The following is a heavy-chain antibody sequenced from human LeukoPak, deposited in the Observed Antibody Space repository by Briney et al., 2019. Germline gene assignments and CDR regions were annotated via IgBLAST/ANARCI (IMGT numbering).Heavy chain of an antibody. Sequence: GGSLRLSCAASGFTFSGSAMHWVRQASGKGLEWVGRIRSKANSYATAYAASVKGRFTISRDDSKNTAYLQTNSLKTEDTAVYYCTTGGYSYGYQDYWGQGTLVTVSS. CDR1: GFTFSGSA. V-gene: IGHV3-73*01. J-gene: IGHJ4*02. D-gene: IGHD5-18*01. CDR3: TTGGYSYGYQDY. CDR2: IRSKANSYAT.